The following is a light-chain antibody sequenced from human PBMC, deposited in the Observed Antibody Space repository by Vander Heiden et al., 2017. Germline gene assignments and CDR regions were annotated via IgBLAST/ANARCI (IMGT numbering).Light chain of an antibody. Sequence: QSVLTQPPSASGTPGQRVTISCSGRSSNIGSNYVYWYQQLPGTAPKLLIYSNNQRPSGVPDRFSGSKSGTSASLAISGLRSEDEADYYCAAWDDSLSSWVFGGGTKLTVL. V-gene: IGLV1-47*02. J-gene: IGLJ3*02. CDR1: SSNIGSNY. CDR2: SNN. CDR3: AAWDDSLSSWV.